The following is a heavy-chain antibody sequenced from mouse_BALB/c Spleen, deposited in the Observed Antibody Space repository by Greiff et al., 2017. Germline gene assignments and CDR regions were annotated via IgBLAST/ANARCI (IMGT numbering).Heavy chain of an antibody. Sequence: EVKVVESGGGLVKPGGSLKLSCAASGFTFSSYAMSWVRQTPEKRLEWVATISSGGSYTYYPDSVKGRFTISRDNAKNTLYLQMSSLRSEDTAMYYCARVGYYDYDGWAYWGQGTLVTVSA. CDR1: GFTFSSYA. D-gene: IGHD2-4*01. V-gene: IGHV5-9-3*01. CDR3: ARVGYYDYDGWAY. CDR2: ISSGGSYT. J-gene: IGHJ3*01.